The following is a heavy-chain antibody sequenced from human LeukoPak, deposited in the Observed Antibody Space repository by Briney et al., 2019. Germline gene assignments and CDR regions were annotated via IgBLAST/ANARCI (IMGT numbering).Heavy chain of an antibody. Sequence: SETLSLTCTVSGGSISGYYWSWIRQPPGKGLEWIGEINHSGSTNYNPSLKSRVSISLDTSKNQFSLKLSSVTAADTAAYYCARAISGSYRRGGFFQYWGQGTLVTVSS. CDR3: ARAISGSYRRGGFFQY. V-gene: IGHV4-34*01. J-gene: IGHJ1*01. CDR2: INHSGST. D-gene: IGHD1-26*01. CDR1: GGSISGYY.